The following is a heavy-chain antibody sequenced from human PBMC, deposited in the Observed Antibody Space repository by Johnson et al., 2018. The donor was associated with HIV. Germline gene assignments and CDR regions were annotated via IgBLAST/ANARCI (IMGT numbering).Heavy chain of an antibody. V-gene: IGHV3-20*04. CDR3: ASLTYYYDSSGYYVDAFDI. CDR2: INWNGGSK. Sequence: VQLVESGGGVVRPGGSLRLSCAASGFTFDDYGMSWVRQAPGKGLEWVSGINWNGGSKGYADSVRGRFTISRDNAKNSLYLQMNSLRAEDTALYYCASLTYYYDSSGYYVDAFDIWGQGTMVTVSS. J-gene: IGHJ3*02. CDR1: GFTFDDYG. D-gene: IGHD3-22*01.